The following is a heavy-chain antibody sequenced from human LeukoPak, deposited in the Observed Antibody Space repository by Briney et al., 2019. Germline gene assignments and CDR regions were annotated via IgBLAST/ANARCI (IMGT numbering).Heavy chain of an antibody. D-gene: IGHD5-18*01. Sequence: ASVKVSCKASGYTFTSYYMHWVRQAPGQGLEWMGIINPSGGSTSYAQKFQGRVTMTRGMSTSTVYMELSSLRSEDTAVYYCARDGRYSYMSYYYYMDVWGKGTTVTVSS. CDR1: GYTFTSYY. J-gene: IGHJ6*03. V-gene: IGHV1-46*01. CDR3: ARDGRYSYMSYYYYMDV. CDR2: INPSGGST.